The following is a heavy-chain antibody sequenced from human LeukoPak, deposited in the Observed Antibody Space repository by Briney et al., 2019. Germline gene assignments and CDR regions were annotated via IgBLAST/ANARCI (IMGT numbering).Heavy chain of an antibody. CDR2: INHSGST. CDR3: ARGKFITMVRGVITLYYFDY. Sequence: PSETLSLTCAVYGGSFSGYYWSWIRQPPGKGLEWIGEINHSGSTNYNPSLKSRVTISVDTSKNQFSLKLSSVTAADTAAYYCARGKFITMVRGVITLYYFDYWGQGTLVTVSS. V-gene: IGHV4-34*01. CDR1: GGSFSGYY. J-gene: IGHJ4*02. D-gene: IGHD3-10*01.